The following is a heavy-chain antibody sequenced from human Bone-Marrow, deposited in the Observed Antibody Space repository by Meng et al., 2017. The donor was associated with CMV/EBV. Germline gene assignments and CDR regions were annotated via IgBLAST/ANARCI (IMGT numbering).Heavy chain of an antibody. V-gene: IGHV1-8*01. J-gene: IGHJ5*02. CDR1: GYTFTSYD. CDR3: ARGQYKHDFWSGYYNNWFDP. D-gene: IGHD3-3*01. CDR2: MNPNSGNT. Sequence: ASVKVSCKASGYTFTSYDINWVRQATGQGLEWMGWMNPNSGNTGYAQKFQGRVTMTRNTSISTAYMELSSLRSEDTAVYYCARGQYKHDFWSGYYNNWFDPWGQGTLVTVSS.